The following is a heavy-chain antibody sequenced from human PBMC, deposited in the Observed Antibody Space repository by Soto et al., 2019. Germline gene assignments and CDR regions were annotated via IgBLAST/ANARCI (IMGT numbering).Heavy chain of an antibody. CDR2: ISGSGDST. J-gene: IGHJ6*02. CDR3: ANERDGAAAGPTKGDGMDV. D-gene: IGHD6-13*01. CDR1: GFTFSSYA. V-gene: IGHV3-23*01. Sequence: EVQLLESGGGLVQPGGSLRLSCAASGFTFSSYAMSWVRQAPGKGLEWVSVISGSGDSTYYADSVRGRFTISRDNSKNTLNLQTNSLRAEESAVDYCANERDGAAAGPTKGDGMDVWGQGTTVTVSS.